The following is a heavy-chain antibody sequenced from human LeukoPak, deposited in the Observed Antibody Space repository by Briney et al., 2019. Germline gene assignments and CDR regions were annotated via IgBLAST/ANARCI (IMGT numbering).Heavy chain of an antibody. CDR1: GFTFSSYA. CDR2: ISGSGGST. CDR3: AKVVLAPDFWSGYYFDY. Sequence: PGGSLRLSCAASGFTFSSYAMSWVRQAPGKGLEWVSAISGSGGSTYYADSVKGRFTISRDNSKNTLYLQMNSLRAEDTAVYYCAKVVLAPDFWSGYYFDYWGQGTLVTVSS. V-gene: IGHV3-23*01. J-gene: IGHJ4*02. D-gene: IGHD3-3*01.